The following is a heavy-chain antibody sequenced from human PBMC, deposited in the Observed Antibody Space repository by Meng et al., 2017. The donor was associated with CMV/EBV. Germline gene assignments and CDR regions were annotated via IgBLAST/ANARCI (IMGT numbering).Heavy chain of an antibody. J-gene: IGHJ4*02. CDR3: ARDGAGRLPLFADY. Sequence: GGSLRLSCAASGFTFSSYSMNWVRQAPGKGLEWVSYISSSSSTIYYADSVKGRFTISRDNAKNSLYLQMNSLRAEDTAVYYCARDGAGRLPLFADYWGQGTLVTVSS. D-gene: IGHD2-21*01. CDR2: ISSSSSTI. V-gene: IGHV3-48*04. CDR1: GFTFSSYS.